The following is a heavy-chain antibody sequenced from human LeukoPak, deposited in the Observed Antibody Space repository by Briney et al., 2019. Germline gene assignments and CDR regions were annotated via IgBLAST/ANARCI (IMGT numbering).Heavy chain of an antibody. V-gene: IGHV3-23*01. CDR2: SGDSDGST. D-gene: IGHD4-23*01. CDR1: GFTFSGSG. CDR3: AKGGCRGTSNPLAY. J-gene: IGHJ4*02. Sequence: PGGSLRLSCAASGFTFSGSGMSWVRQAPGKGLEWMSSSGDSDGSTYYADSLKGRFTISRDNSKNTLYLQMNNLRAEDTAVYYCAKGGCRGTSNPLAYWGQGALVTVSP.